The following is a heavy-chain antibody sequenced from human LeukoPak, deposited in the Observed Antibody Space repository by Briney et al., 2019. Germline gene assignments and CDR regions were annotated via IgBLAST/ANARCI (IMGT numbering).Heavy chain of an antibody. CDR3: AIGVGATTLGYYYYYMDV. J-gene: IGHJ6*03. CDR1: GFTFDDYA. CDR2: ISWNSGSI. V-gene: IGHV3-9*01. Sequence: GGSLRLSCAACGFTFDDYAMHWVRQAPGKGLEWVSGISWNSGSIGYADSVKGRFTISRDNAKNSLYLQMNSLRAEDTALYYCAIGVGATTLGYYYYYMDVWGKGTTVTVSS. D-gene: IGHD1-26*01.